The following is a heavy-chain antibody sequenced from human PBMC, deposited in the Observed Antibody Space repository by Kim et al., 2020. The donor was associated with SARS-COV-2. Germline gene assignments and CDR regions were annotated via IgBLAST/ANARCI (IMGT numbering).Heavy chain of an antibody. CDR1: GYTFTSYG. V-gene: IGHV1-18*01. CDR3: ARDRWELLEVHDFDY. D-gene: IGHD1-26*01. J-gene: IGHJ4*02. Sequence: ASVKVSCKASGYTFTSYGISWVRQAPGQGLEWMGWISAYNGNTNYAQKLQGRVTMTTDTSTSTAYMELRSLRSDDTAVYYCARDRWELLEVHDFDYWGQGTLVTVSS. CDR2: ISAYNGNT.